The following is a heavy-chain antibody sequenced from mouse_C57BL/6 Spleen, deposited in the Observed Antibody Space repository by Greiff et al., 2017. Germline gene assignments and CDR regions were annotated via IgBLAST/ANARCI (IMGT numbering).Heavy chain of an antibody. Sequence: VKLQESGAELVKPGASVKISCKASGYAFSSYWMNWVKQRPGKGLEWIGQIYPGDGDTNYNGKFKGKATLTADKSSSTAYMQLSSLTSEDSAVYFCARDYGSSSWYFDVWGTGTTVTVSS. CDR2: IYPGDGDT. D-gene: IGHD1-1*01. CDR3: ARDYGSSSWYFDV. CDR1: GYAFSSYW. V-gene: IGHV1-80*01. J-gene: IGHJ1*03.